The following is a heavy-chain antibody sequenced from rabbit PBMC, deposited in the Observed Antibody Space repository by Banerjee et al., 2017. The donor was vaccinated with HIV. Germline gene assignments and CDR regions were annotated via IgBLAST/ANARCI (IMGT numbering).Heavy chain of an antibody. D-gene: IGHD6-1*01. J-gene: IGHJ4*01. CDR1: GFSFSSSYY. Sequence: QEQLVESGGGLVQPEGSLTLTCTASGFSFSSSYYMCWVRQAPGKGLEWIGCIYTGSDSTVYASWAKGRFTISKTSSTTVTLQMTSLTAADTATYFCARDVLPGYAADPYSLNLWGPGTLVTVS. CDR3: ARDVLPGYAADPYSLNL. CDR2: IYTGSDST. V-gene: IGHV1S45*01.